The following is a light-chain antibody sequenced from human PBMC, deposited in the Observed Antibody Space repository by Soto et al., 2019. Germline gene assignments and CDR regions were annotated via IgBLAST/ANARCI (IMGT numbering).Light chain of an antibody. V-gene: IGKV1-5*03. CDR3: QQYNSYPWT. J-gene: IGKJ1*01. CDR2: KAS. Sequence: DIQMTQSPSTPSASVGDRVTITCRASQSISSWLAWYQQKPGKAPKLLIYKASSLESGVPSRFSGSGSGTEFTLTISSLQPDDFATYYCQQYNSYPWTCGQGTKVDI. CDR1: QSISSW.